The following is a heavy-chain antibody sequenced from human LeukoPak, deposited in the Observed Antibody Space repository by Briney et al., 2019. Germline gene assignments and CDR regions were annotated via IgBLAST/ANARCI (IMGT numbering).Heavy chain of an antibody. CDR1: GGSISSGDYY. V-gene: IGHV4-39*07. Sequence: SETLSLTCTVSGGSISSGDYYWSWIRQPPGKGLEWIGNIYHSGSTYYNPSLKSRVTISIDTSKNQFSLKLSSVTAADTAVYYCARSIAVAGLFDYWGQGTLVTVSS. CDR2: IYHSGST. CDR3: ARSIAVAGLFDY. D-gene: IGHD6-19*01. J-gene: IGHJ4*02.